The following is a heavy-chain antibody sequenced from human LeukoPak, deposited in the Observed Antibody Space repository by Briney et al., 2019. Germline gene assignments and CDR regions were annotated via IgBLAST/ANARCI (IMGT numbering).Heavy chain of an antibody. CDR3: ARSKTIIRAFLDAFDI. D-gene: IGHD3-10*01. CDR1: GGTFKKYT. V-gene: IGHV1-69*13. CDR2: IIPISEAT. Sequence: SVKVSCKASGGTFKKYTFNWLRQAPGQGLEWMGGIIPISEATNYAQKFQGRVTITADESASTAYMNLSSLTSEDTAVYFCARSKTIIRAFLDAFDIWGQGTMVTVSS. J-gene: IGHJ3*02.